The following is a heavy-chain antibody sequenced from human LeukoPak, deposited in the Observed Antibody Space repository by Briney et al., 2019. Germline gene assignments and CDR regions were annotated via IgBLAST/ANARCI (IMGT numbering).Heavy chain of an antibody. Sequence: PSQTLSLTCTVSGGSISSSSYYWGWIRQPPGKGLEWIGSIYYSGSTYYNPSLKSRVTISVDTSKNQFSLKLSSVTAADTAVYYCARLGYYYDSSSYYSEYFQHWGQGTLVTVSS. CDR3: ARLGYYYDSSSYYSEYFQH. D-gene: IGHD3-22*01. CDR2: IYYSGST. J-gene: IGHJ1*01. V-gene: IGHV4-39*01. CDR1: GGSISSSSYY.